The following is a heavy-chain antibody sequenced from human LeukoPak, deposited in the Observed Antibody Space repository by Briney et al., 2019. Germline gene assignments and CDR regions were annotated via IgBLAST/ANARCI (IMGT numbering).Heavy chain of an antibody. J-gene: IGHJ4*02. V-gene: IGHV3-7*05. Sequence: GGSLRLSCAASGFTFSSYWISWVRQAPGKGLEWVTTIKQDGSEKYYVDSVKGRFTISRDNAKNSLYLQMNSLRAEDTAVYYCARTWAKYYFGSWGQGTLVTVSS. CDR1: GFTFSSYW. CDR2: IKQDGSEK. CDR3: ARTWAKYYFGS.